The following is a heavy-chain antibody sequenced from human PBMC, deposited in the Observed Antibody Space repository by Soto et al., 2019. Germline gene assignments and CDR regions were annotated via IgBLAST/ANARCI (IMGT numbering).Heavy chain of an antibody. CDR1: GYRFSRYG. V-gene: IGHV1-18*01. CDR3: ARDEEDANLMIVVLPGDY. Sequence: QVQLVQSGGEVKEPGASVKVSCKASGYRFSRYGINWVRQAPGQGLESMGWVSTYDGNTQYAQRFQGRITLTTDTSTNTVYLEVRSVTSDDTAVYYCARDEEDANLMIVVLPGDYWGQGSLVSVSS. CDR2: VSTYDGNT. J-gene: IGHJ4*02. D-gene: IGHD3-16*01.